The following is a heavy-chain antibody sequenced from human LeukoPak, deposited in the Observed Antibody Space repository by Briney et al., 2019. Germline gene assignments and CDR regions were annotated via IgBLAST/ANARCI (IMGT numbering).Heavy chain of an antibody. CDR3: ARDLNDNSGYYYQFRAFDI. V-gene: IGHV4-39*07. J-gene: IGHJ3*02. CDR2: MYYTGNT. Sequence: SETLSLTCTVSGGSISSGPYYWAWIRQPPGKGLEWIGSMYYTGNTYYNPSLKSRVTISVDTSQNQFSLKLSSVTAADTAVYYCARDLNDNSGYYYQFRAFDIWGQGTMVTVSS. D-gene: IGHD3-22*01. CDR1: GGSISSGPYY.